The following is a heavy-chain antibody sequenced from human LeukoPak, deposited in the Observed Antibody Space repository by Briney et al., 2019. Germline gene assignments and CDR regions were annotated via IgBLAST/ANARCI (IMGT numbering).Heavy chain of an antibody. Sequence: ASVKVSCKASGYTFTSYDISWVRQATGQGLEWMGWMNPNSGNTGYAQKFQGRVTMTRNTSISTAYMELSSLRSEDTAVYYCARDKRTVAGYFDYWGQGTLVTVSS. CDR2: MNPNSGNT. D-gene: IGHD6-19*01. CDR3: ARDKRTVAGYFDY. CDR1: GYTFTSYD. J-gene: IGHJ4*02. V-gene: IGHV1-8*01.